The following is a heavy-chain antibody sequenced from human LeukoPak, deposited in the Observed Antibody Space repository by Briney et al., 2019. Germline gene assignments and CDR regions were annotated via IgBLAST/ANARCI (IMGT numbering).Heavy chain of an antibody. CDR2: ITWNSGNI. V-gene: IGHV3-9*01. J-gene: IGHJ6*03. D-gene: IGHD1-26*01. Sequence: PGKSLRLPCAASGFTFGDYPMHWVRQPPGKGLEWVSSITWNSGNIGYADSVRGRFTISRDNAKNSLYLQMNSLGPEDTAVYYCARDPYSGNYGNYYYYMDVWGKGTTVTISS. CDR1: GFTFGDYP. CDR3: ARDPYSGNYGNYYYYMDV.